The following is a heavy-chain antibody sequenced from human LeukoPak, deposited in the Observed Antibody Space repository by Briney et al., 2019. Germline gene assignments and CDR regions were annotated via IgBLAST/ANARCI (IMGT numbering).Heavy chain of an antibody. CDR3: ARDHCSSTSCYWFDP. CDR2: INPSGGST. D-gene: IGHD2-2*01. V-gene: IGHV1-46*01. J-gene: IGHJ5*02. Sequence: GASVKVSCKASGYTFTSYYMHWVRQAPGQGLEWMGLINPSGGSTSYAQKFQGRVTMTRDTSTSTVYMELSSLRSEDTAVYYCARDHCSSTSCYWFDPGAREPWSPSPQ. CDR1: GYTFTSYY.